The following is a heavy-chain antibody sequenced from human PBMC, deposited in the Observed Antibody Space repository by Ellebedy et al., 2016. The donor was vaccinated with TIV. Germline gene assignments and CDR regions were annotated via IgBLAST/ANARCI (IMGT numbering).Heavy chain of an antibody. CDR3: ARALNRIQLWLSSGY. D-gene: IGHD5-18*01. CDR1: GYTFTSYY. Sequence: ASVKVSCKASGYTFTSYYMHWVRQAPGQGLEWMGIINPSGGSTSYAQKFQGRVTMTRDTSTSTVYMELSSLRSEDTAVYYCARALNRIQLWLSSGYWGQGTLVTVSS. CDR2: INPSGGST. J-gene: IGHJ4*02. V-gene: IGHV1-46*01.